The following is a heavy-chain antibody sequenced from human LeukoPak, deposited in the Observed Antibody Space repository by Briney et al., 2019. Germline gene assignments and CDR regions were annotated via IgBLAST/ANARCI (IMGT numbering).Heavy chain of an antibody. D-gene: IGHD3-22*01. CDR2: IYYSGST. CDR3: ARGTTYYYDSSGYYYFDY. V-gene: IGHV4-31*03. Sequence: SQTLSLTCTVSGGSISSGGYYWSWIRQHPGKGLEWIGYIYYSGSTYYNPSLKSRVTISIDTSKNQFSLKLSSVTAADTAVYYCARGTTYYYDSSGYYYFDYWGQGTLVTVSS. CDR1: GGSISSGGYY. J-gene: IGHJ4*02.